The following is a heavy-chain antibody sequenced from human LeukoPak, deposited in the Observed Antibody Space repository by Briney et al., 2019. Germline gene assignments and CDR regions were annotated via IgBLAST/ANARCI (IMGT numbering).Heavy chain of an antibody. CDR2: ISGSGGST. Sequence: GGSLRLSCAASGFTFSSYAMSWVHQAPGKGLEWVSAISGSGGSTYYADSVKGRFTISRDNSKNTLYLQMNSLRAEDTAVYYCAIPLRGVEWLRASMDVWGKGTTVTVSS. CDR1: GFTFSSYA. V-gene: IGHV3-23*01. J-gene: IGHJ6*03. CDR3: AIPLRGVEWLRASMDV. D-gene: IGHD3-3*01.